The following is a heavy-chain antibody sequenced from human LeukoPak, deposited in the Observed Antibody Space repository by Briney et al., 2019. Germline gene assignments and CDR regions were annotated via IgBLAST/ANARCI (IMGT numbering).Heavy chain of an antibody. CDR2: ISAYNGNT. Sequence: ASVKVSCKASGYTFTSYGISWVRQAPGQGLEWMGWISAYNGNTNYAQKLQGRVIITTDTSTSTAYMELRSLRSDDTAVYYCARISSGWYGATWYGMDVWGQGTTVTVSS. CDR3: ARISSGWYGATWYGMDV. CDR1: GYTFTSYG. D-gene: IGHD6-19*01. J-gene: IGHJ6*02. V-gene: IGHV1-18*01.